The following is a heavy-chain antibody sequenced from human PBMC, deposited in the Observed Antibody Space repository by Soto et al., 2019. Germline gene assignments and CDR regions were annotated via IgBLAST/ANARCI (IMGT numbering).Heavy chain of an antibody. Sequence: EVQLVESGGGLVQPGGSLRLSCAASGFTVSSNYMSWVRQAPGKGLEWVSVIYSGGSTYYADSVKGRFTISRDNSKNTLYLKMNSLRAEDTAVYYCARDYSYGYYYYSAMDVWGQGTTVTVSS. CDR3: ARDYSYGYYYYSAMDV. D-gene: IGHD5-18*01. J-gene: IGHJ6*02. CDR2: IYSGGST. CDR1: GFTVSSNY. V-gene: IGHV3-66*01.